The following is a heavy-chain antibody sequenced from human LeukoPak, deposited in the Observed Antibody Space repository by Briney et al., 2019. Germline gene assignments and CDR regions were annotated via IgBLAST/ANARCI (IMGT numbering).Heavy chain of an antibody. V-gene: IGHV3-30*02. Sequence: GGSLRLSCAASGFTFSSYGMHWVRQAPGKGLEWVAFIQYDGSNKYYADSVRGRFTISRDNSKNTLYLQMNSLRAEDTAVYYCAKDEGYRTSQYYYYMDVWGKGTTVTISS. D-gene: IGHD5-12*01. CDR1: GFTFSSYG. CDR3: AKDEGYRTSQYYYYMDV. J-gene: IGHJ6*03. CDR2: IQYDGSNK.